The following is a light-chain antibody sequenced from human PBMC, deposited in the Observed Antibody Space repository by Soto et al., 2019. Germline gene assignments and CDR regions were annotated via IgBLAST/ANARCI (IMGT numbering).Light chain of an antibody. CDR1: SSYVVGYNY. CDR3: SSYAGSSNV. CDR2: EVN. Sequence: QSALAQPPSASGSPGQSVAISCTGTSSYVVGYNYVSWYQQHPVKAPKLMIYEVNKRPSGVPDRFSGSKSGNTASLTVSGLQAEDEADYYCSSYAGSSNVFGTGTKVTVL. J-gene: IGLJ1*01. V-gene: IGLV2-8*01.